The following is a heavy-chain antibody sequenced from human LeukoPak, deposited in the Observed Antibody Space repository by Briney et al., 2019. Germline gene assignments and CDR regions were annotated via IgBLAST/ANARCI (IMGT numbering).Heavy chain of an antibody. CDR2: IYYSGST. V-gene: IGHV4-59*08. D-gene: IGHD4-11*01. CDR3: ARVFSDYNYYYYGMDV. J-gene: IGHJ6*02. Sequence: PSETLSLTCAVYGGSFSGYYWSWIRQPPGKGLEWIGYIYYSGSTNYNPSLKSRVTISVDTSKNQFSLKLSSVTAADTAVYYCARVFSDYNYYYYGMDVWGQGTTVTVSS. CDR1: GGSFSGYY.